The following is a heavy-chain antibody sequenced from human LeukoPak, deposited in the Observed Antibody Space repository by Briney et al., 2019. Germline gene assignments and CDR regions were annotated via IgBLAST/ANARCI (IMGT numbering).Heavy chain of an antibody. Sequence: ASVKVSCKASGYTFTSYGISWVRQAPGQGLEWMGWISAYNGNTNYAQKLQGRVTMTTDTSTSTAYMELRSLRSDDTAVYYCARELGYYDSSGYYYAFDIWGQGTMVTVSS. CDR2: ISAYNGNT. V-gene: IGHV1-18*01. CDR1: GYTFTSYG. D-gene: IGHD3-22*01. J-gene: IGHJ3*02. CDR3: ARELGYYDSSGYYYAFDI.